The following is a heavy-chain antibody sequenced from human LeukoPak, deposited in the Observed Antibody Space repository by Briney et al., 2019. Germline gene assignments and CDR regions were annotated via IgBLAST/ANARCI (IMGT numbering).Heavy chain of an antibody. D-gene: IGHD6-13*01. CDR1: GYTFTSYY. CDR3: ARGGKGIAAAGNFDY. Sequence: EASVKVSCKASGYTFTSYYMHWVRQAPGQGLEWMGIINPSGGSTSYAQKFQARVTMTRDTSTSTVYMELSSLRSDDTAVYYCARGGKGIAAAGNFDYWGQGTLVTVSS. V-gene: IGHV1-46*01. J-gene: IGHJ4*02. CDR2: INPSGGST.